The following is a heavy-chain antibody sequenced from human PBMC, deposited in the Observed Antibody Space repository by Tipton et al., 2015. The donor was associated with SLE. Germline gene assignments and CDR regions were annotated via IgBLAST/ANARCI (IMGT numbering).Heavy chain of an antibody. J-gene: IGHJ4*02. CDR1: GYSFTSYG. D-gene: IGHD2-15*01. Sequence: QLVQSGPEVKKPGASVKVSCKASGYSFTSYGITWVRQAPGQGLEWMGWISTYNGNTNSAQKFQGRATMTTDTSTNTAYMELRNLRSDDTAMYYCARDRGASSGGWFVGAIGYWGQGTLVTVSS. CDR3: ARDRGASSGGWFVGAIGY. CDR2: ISTYNGNT. V-gene: IGHV1-18*01.